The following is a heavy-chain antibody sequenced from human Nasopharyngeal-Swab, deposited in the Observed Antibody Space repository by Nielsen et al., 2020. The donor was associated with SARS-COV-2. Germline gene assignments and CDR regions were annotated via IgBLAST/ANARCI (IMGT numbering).Heavy chain of an antibody. CDR3: AKEPSSGSYPS. CDR2: ISYDGSNK. D-gene: IGHD1-26*01. V-gene: IGHV3-30*18. CDR1: GFTFSSYC. J-gene: IGHJ4*02. Sequence: GGSLTLSCAASGFTFSSYCMHWVRQAPGKGLEWVAVISYDGSNKYYADSVKGRFTISRDNSKNTLYLQMNSLRAEDTAVYYCAKEPSSGSYPSWGQGTLVTVSS.